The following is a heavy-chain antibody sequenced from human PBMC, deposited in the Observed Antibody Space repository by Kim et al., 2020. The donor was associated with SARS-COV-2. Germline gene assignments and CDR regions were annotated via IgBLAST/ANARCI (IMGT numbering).Heavy chain of an antibody. J-gene: IGHJ3*02. V-gene: IGHV4-31*02. D-gene: IGHD5-18*01. Sequence: LKSRFTISVDTSENQLSLKLSSVTAADTAVYYCARDVDRAMVTVGAFDIWGQGTMVTVSS. CDR3: ARDVDRAMVTVGAFDI.